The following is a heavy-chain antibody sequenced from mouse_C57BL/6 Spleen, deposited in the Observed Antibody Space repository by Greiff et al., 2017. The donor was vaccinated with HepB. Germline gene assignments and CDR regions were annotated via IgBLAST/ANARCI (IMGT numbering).Heavy chain of an antibody. Sequence: DVQLVESEGGLVQPGSSMKLSCTASGFTFSAYYMAWVRQVPEKGLEWVANINYDGSSTYYLDSLKSRFIISRDNAKNILYLQMSSLKSEDTATYYCARDTDYGKGMDYWGQGTSVTVAA. J-gene: IGHJ4*01. V-gene: IGHV5-16*01. CDR2: INYDGSST. D-gene: IGHD1-1*01. CDR1: GFTFSAYY. CDR3: ARDTDYGKGMDY.